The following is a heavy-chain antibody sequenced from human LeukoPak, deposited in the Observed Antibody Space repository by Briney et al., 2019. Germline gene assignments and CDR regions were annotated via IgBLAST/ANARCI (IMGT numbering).Heavy chain of an antibody. CDR2: INHSGST. D-gene: IGHD5-24*01. CDR1: GGSFSGYY. J-gene: IGHJ4*02. Sequence: SETLSLTCAVYGGSFSGYYWGWIRQPPGKGLEWIGEINHSGSTNYNPSLKSRVTISVDTSKNQFSLKLSSVTAADTAVYYCATRLHPRRPFDYWGQGTLVTVSS. CDR3: ATRLHPRRPFDY. V-gene: IGHV4-34*01.